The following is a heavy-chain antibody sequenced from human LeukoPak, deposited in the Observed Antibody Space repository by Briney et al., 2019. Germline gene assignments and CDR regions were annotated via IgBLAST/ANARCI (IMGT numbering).Heavy chain of an antibody. CDR2: INPNSGGT. D-gene: IGHD3-16*02. CDR3: ARGGDYVWGSYRPFDY. V-gene: IGHV1-2*02. CDR1: GYTFTGYY. J-gene: IGHJ4*02. Sequence: ASVKVSCKASGYTFTGYYMHWVRQAPGQGLERMGWINPNSGGTNYAQKFQGRVTMTRDTSISTAYMELSRLRSDDTAVYYCARGGDYVWGSYRPFDYWGQGTLVTVSS.